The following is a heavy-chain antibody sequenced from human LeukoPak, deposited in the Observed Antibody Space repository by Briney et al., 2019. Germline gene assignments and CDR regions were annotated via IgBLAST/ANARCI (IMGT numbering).Heavy chain of an antibody. CDR1: GFTFTNYS. CDR2: IGSGHHQ. CDR3: AKAKDYGDYGYPDV. D-gene: IGHD4-17*01. V-gene: IGHV3-23*01. J-gene: IGHJ6*04. Sequence: PAGSLRLSCTASGFTFTNYSIMWVRQAPGKGLEWVSGIGSGHHQNYADSVRGRFPISRDNSGSTVYLQMNKLRPEDTGLYFCAKAKDYGDYGYPDVWGEGASVSVSS.